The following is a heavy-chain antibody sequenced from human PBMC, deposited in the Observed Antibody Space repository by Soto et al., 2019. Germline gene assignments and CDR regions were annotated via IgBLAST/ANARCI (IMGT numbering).Heavy chain of an antibody. V-gene: IGHV4-34*01. CDR2: INHSGST. D-gene: IGHD6-13*01. CDR1: GGSFSGYY. Sequence: SETLSLTCAVYGGSFSGYYWSWIRQPPGKGLEWIGDINHSGSTNYNPSLKSRVTISVDTSKNQFSLKLSSVTAADTAVYYCARPVMYSSSGDYYFDYWGQGTRVTVSS. CDR3: ARPVMYSSSGDYYFDY. J-gene: IGHJ4*02.